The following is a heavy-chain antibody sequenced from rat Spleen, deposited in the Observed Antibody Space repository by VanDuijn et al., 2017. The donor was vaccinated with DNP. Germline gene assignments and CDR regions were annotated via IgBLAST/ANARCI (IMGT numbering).Heavy chain of an antibody. Sequence: EVQLVESGGGFVQPGRSLKLSCAASGFTFSDYWMTWIRQVPGKGLEWVASIISSGGATYYPDAVKGRFIISRDNARNTLYLQMNSLRSEDTATYYCAKDRTGGFAMDAWGQGTSVTVSS. J-gene: IGHJ4*01. CDR1: GFTFSDYW. CDR3: AKDRTGGFAMDA. CDR2: IISSGGAT. V-gene: IGHV5-19*01. D-gene: IGHD4-1*01.